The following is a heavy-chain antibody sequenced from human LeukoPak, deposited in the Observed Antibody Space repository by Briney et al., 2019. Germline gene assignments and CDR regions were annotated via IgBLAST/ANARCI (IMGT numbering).Heavy chain of an antibody. CDR1: GYTFTGYY. CDR2: INPNSGGT. J-gene: IGHJ4*02. D-gene: IGHD3-10*01. Sequence: ASVKVSCKASGYTFTGYYMHWVRQAPGQGLEWMGWINPNSGGTNYAQKFQGRVTMTRDTSISTAYMELSRLRSDDTAVYYCARGRGGSGSYYNDYWGQGTLVTVSS. V-gene: IGHV1-2*02. CDR3: ARGRGGSGSYYNDY.